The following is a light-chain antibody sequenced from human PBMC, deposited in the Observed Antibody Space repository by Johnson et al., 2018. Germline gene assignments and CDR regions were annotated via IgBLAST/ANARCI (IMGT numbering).Light chain of an antibody. CDR1: SSNIGNNY. CDR3: GTWDSSLGAGNG. Sequence: QSVLTQPPSVSAAPGQKVTISCSGSSSNIGNNYVSWYQQLPGTAPKLLIYENNKRPSGIPDRFSGSKSGTSATLGITGLQTGAEADYYGGTWDSSLGAGNGFGTGTKVTVL. J-gene: IGLJ1*01. V-gene: IGLV1-51*02. CDR2: ENN.